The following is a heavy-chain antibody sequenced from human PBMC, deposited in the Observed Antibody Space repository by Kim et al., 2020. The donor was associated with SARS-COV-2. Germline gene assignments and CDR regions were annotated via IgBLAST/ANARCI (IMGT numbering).Heavy chain of an antibody. Sequence: RTYSAESVKGRFTISRDNSKNRLYLQMSSLRAEDTAVYYCVKDLGSGGDYWGQGTLVTVSS. CDR2: RT. V-gene: IGHV3-64D*06. J-gene: IGHJ4*02. CDR3: VKDLGSGGDY. D-gene: IGHD6-19*01.